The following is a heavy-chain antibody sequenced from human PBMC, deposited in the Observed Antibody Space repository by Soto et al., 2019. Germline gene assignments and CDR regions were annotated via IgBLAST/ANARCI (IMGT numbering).Heavy chain of an antibody. CDR3: ARDGYCSGGSCYSAWFDP. D-gene: IGHD2-15*01. CDR1: GYTFTSYG. Sequence: ASVKVSCKASGYTFTSYGISWVRQAPGQGLEWMGWISAYNGNTNYAQKLQGRVTMTTDTSTSTAYMELRSLRPDDTAVYYCARDGYCSGGSCYSAWFDPWGQGTLVTVSS. V-gene: IGHV1-18*01. J-gene: IGHJ5*02. CDR2: ISAYNGNT.